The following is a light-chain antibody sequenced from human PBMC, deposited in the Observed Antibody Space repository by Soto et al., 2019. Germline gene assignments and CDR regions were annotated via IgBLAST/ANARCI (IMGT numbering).Light chain of an antibody. J-gene: IGKJ4*01. V-gene: IGKV3-11*01. CDR1: QSVGSY. Sequence: EIVLTQSPATLSLSPGERATLSCRASQSVGSYLAWYQQKPGQAPRLLIYDASNRSTGIPARFSGSGSGTAVTLPISSVEPEDFAFYYYHQRNNFWLTFGGGTKVEIK. CDR3: HQRNNFWLT. CDR2: DAS.